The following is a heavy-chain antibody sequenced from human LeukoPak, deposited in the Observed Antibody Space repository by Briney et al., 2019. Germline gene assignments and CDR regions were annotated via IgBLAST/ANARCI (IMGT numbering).Heavy chain of an antibody. CDR1: GGSVSSGSYY. D-gene: IGHD3-22*01. CDR2: IYYSGST. J-gene: IGHJ4*02. V-gene: IGHV4-61*01. Sequence: PSETLSLTCTVSGGSVSSGSYYWSWIRQPPGKGLEWIGYIYYSGSTNYNPSLKNRVTISVDTSKNQFSLKLSSVTAADTAVYYCSAHDLYYDSSGYYGGGFDYWGQGTLVTVSS. CDR3: SAHDLYYDSSGYYGGGFDY.